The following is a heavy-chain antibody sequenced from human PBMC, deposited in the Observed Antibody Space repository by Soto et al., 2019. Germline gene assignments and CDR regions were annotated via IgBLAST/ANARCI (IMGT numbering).Heavy chain of an antibody. J-gene: IGHJ4*02. D-gene: IGHD2-21*02. CDR1: GFSLSTSGVG. CDR2: IYWDDDK. Sequence: QITLKESGPTLVKPTQTLTLTCTFSGFSLSTSGVGVGWIRQPPGKALEWLAHIYWDDDKRYSPSLRSRLTIAKDTSKNQVVLTMTNMDPVDTATYYCAHSRWGGNSAVYVYWGQGTLVTVSS. CDR3: AHSRWGGNSAVYVY. V-gene: IGHV2-5*02.